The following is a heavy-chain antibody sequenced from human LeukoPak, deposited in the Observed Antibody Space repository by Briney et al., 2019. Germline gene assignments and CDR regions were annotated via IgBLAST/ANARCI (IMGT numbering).Heavy chain of an antibody. CDR3: AREEGSYDSSGYY. J-gene: IGHJ4*02. CDR1: GGSISSSNW. Sequence: SETLSLTCAVSGGSISSSNWWSWVRQPPGKGLEWIGEIYHSGSTNYNPSLKSRVTISVDKSKNQFSLKLSSVTAADTAVYYCAREEGSYDSSGYYWGQGTLVTVSS. CDR2: IYHSGST. D-gene: IGHD3-22*01. V-gene: IGHV4-4*02.